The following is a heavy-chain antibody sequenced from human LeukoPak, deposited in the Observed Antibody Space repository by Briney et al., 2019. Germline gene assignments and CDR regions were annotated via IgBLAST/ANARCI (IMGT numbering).Heavy chain of an antibody. CDR1: GGSIGNYY. CDR2: NYYSGST. CDR3: ARQAYCSSISCYVDS. J-gene: IGHJ4*02. V-gene: IGHV4-59*08. D-gene: IGHD2-2*01. Sequence: PSETLSLTCTVSGGSIGNYYWTWIRQPPGKGLEWIGYNYYSGSTKYNPSLKSRVTISVDTSKNQFSLKLSSVTAADTAVYYCARQAYCSSISCYVDSWGQGTLVTVSS.